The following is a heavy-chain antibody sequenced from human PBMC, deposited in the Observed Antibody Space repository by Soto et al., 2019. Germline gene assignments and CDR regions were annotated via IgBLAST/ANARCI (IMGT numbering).Heavy chain of an antibody. D-gene: IGHD2-15*01. V-gene: IGHV3-23*01. CDR2: ISGSGGRT. CDR3: AKDKVVVAAATGDG. CDR1: GSTLSAKA. J-gene: IGHJ6*02. Sequence: EVQLLESGGGLVQPGGSRSLSCPASGSTLSAKAMTGARQAPGKGLEWVSAISGSGGRTYSAGSVKARLTISRDNSKNTLSLQMNSLRVEDTAVYYCAKDKVVVAAATGDGWGQGTTVTVSS.